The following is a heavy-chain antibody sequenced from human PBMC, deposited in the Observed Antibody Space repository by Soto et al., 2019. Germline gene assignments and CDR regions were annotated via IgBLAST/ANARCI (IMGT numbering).Heavy chain of an antibody. CDR3: ARYPNQDSTGYDLNV. CDR1: GFTVSRHY. Sequence: EVQLVETGGGLIQPGGSLRLSCAASGFTVSRHYMNWVSQAPGQGPEWFSVIYSDGSTYYADSVKGRFTISRDNYKQTMHLQMIGMRAEDKAVYYCARYPNQDSTGYDLNVWGQGTTVTVS. V-gene: IGHV3-53*02. D-gene: IGHD3-22*01. CDR2: IYSDGST. J-gene: IGHJ6*02.